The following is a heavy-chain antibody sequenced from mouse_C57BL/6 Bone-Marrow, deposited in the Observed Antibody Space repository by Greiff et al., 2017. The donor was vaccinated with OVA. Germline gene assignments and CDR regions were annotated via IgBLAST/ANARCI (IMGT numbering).Heavy chain of an antibody. V-gene: IGHV2-9-1*01. Sequence: VHLVESGPGLVAPSPSLSITCTVSGFSLTSYAISWVRQPPGQGLEWLGVIWTGGGTTYNSALNSRLSISKDNSKSQVFLKMNSLQTDDTARYDCARGALYSNYEFAYWGQGTLVTVSA. D-gene: IGHD2-5*01. CDR2: IWTGGGT. CDR1: GFSLTSYA. J-gene: IGHJ3*01. CDR3: ARGALYSNYEFAY.